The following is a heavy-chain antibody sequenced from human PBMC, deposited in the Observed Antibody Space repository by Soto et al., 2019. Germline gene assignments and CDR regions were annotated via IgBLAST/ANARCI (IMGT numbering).Heavy chain of an antibody. CDR3: AIGSSGWYFDYYYYGMDV. D-gene: IGHD6-19*01. CDR1: GYTFTSYG. CDR2: ISAYNGNT. Sequence: QVQLVQSGAEVKKPGAAVKVSCKASGYTFTSYGISWVRQAPGQGLEWMGWISAYNGNTNYAQNLQGRVTMTTDKSTSTAYMELRSLRSDDTAVYYCAIGSSGWYFDYYYYGMDVWGQGTKVTVSS. J-gene: IGHJ6*02. V-gene: IGHV1-18*04.